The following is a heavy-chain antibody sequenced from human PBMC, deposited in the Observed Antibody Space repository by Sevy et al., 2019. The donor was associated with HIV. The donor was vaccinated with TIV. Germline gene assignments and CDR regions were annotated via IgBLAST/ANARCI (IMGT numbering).Heavy chain of an antibody. D-gene: IGHD2-8*02. J-gene: IGHJ6*02. CDR3: NTDPIILLLVTNGLDV. Sequence: GGSLRLSCAASVFTFSYAWRSWVRQAPGKGLEWIGRIKAKADGGTIEYAAPVKGRFTISRDDSKNTLYLQMNSLKTEDTAVYYCNTDPIILLLVTNGLDVWGQGTTVTVSS. CDR2: IKAKADGGTI. CDR1: VFTFSYAW. V-gene: IGHV3-15*01.